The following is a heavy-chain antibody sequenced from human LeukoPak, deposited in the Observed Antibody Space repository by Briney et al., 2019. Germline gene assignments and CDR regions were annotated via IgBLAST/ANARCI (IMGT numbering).Heavy chain of an antibody. J-gene: IGHJ4*02. CDR1: GFTFSSSR. CDR3: AQGCVGKGVGVPN. V-gene: IGHV3-23*01. CDR2: ITESGDNT. Sequence: GGSLRLSCVTSGFTFSSSRMTWVRQAPGKGLEWVSSITESGDNTYYTDPVKGRLTISRDNSKSTVYLQMNSLRVDDTAIYDCAQGCVGKGVGVPNWARGTLVTVSS. D-gene: IGHD2-8*01.